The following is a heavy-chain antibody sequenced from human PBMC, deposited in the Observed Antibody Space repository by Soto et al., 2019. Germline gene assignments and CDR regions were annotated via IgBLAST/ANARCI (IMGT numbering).Heavy chain of an antibody. CDR2: IIPIFGTA. J-gene: IGHJ5*02. CDR3: ARSSRITIFGVAKNWFDP. Sequence: SVKVSCKASGGTFSSYAISWVRQAPGQGLEWMGGIIPIFGTANYAQKFQGRVTITADESTSTAYMELSSLRSEDTAVYYCARSSRITIFGVAKNWFDPWGQGTLVTVSS. CDR1: GGTFSSYA. V-gene: IGHV1-69*13. D-gene: IGHD3-3*01.